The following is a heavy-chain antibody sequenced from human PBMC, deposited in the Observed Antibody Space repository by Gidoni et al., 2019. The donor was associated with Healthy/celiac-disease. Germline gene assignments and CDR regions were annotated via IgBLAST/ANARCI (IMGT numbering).Heavy chain of an antibody. V-gene: IGHV5-51*03. CDR1: VYSFTTYW. CDR3: ARPLRNYYGSGSDQGAFDI. D-gene: IGHD3-10*01. CDR2: IYPGDSDT. Sequence: EVQLVQSGAEAKKQGESLKIPCKGSVYSFTTYWIGWVRQMPGKGLEWMGIIYPGDSDTRYSPSFQGQVTISADKSISTAYLQWSSLKASDTAMYYCARPLRNYYGSGSDQGAFDIWGQGTMVTVSS. J-gene: IGHJ3*02.